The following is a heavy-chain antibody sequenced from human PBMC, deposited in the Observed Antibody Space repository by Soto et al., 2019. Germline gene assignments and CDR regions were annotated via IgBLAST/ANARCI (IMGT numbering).Heavy chain of an antibody. Sequence: GGSLRLSCAASGFTFSSYAMHWVRQAPGKGLEWVAVISYDGSNKYYADSVKGRFTISRDNSKNTLYLQMNSLRAEDTAVYYCARDQRQLWPSYYYYYGMDVWGQGTTVTVSS. CDR3: ARDQRQLWPSYYYYYGMDV. D-gene: IGHD5-18*01. CDR1: GFTFSSYA. CDR2: ISYDGSNK. J-gene: IGHJ6*02. V-gene: IGHV3-30-3*01.